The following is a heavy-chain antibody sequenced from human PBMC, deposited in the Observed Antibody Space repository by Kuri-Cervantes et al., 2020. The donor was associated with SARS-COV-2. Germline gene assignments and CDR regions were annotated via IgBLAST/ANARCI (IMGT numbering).Heavy chain of an antibody. CDR3: ARAAGPNDY. CDR2: ISSSGSTI. J-gene: IGHJ4*02. V-gene: IGHV3-11*04. Sequence: GGSLRLSYAASGFTFSNAWMSWVRQAPGKGLEWVSYISSSGSTIYYADSVKGRFTISRDNAKNSLYLQMNSLRAEDTAVYYCARAAGPNDYWGQGTLVTVSS. CDR1: GFTFSNAW.